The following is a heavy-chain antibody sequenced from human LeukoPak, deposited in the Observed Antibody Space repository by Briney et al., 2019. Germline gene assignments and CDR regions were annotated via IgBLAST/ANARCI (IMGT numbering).Heavy chain of an antibody. Sequence: GEPLKISCMGSGSIFTSYWISWVRQLPGKGLDWMGRIDPRESSTKNSPSFQGSVTFSTDKSISTAYLQWSSLKASDTAIYYCARHSPYSDFDYWGEGTLVTVSS. V-gene: IGHV5-10-1*01. D-gene: IGHD1-26*01. CDR1: GSIFTSYW. CDR2: IDPRESST. CDR3: ARHSPYSDFDY. J-gene: IGHJ4*02.